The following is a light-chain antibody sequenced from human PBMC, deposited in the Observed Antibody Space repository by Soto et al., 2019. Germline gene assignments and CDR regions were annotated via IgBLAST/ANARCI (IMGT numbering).Light chain of an antibody. CDR1: QTIRTW. J-gene: IGKJ4*01. Sequence: DIQMTQSPSTLSASVGDRVTITCPASQTIRTWLAWYQQKPGKAPKLLIYKASSLEGGVPSRFSGSGSETEFTLTISSLQPDDFATYYCQQYNSYTPLTFGGGTKVEIK. V-gene: IGKV1-5*03. CDR2: KAS. CDR3: QQYNSYTPLT.